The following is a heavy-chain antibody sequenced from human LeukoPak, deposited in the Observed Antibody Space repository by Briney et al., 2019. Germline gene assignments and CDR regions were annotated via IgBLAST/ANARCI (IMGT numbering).Heavy chain of an antibody. CDR3: ARNYRGWLKGPVGY. CDR1: GFTFSSYA. D-gene: IGHD3-22*01. V-gene: IGHV3-30*04. CDR2: ISYDGSNK. Sequence: GGSLRLSCAASGFTFSSYAMHWVRQAPGKGLEWVAVISYDGSNKYYADSVKGRFTISRDNSKNTLYLQMNSLRAEDTAVYYCARNYRGWLKGPVGYWGQGTLVTVSS. J-gene: IGHJ4*02.